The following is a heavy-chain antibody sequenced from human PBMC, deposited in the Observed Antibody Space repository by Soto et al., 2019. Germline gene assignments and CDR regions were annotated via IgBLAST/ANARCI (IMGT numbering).Heavy chain of an antibody. CDR2: ISGSGGST. CDR3: AKGGCSSTSCSTYYYYGMDV. V-gene: IGHV3-23*01. J-gene: IGHJ6*02. CDR1: GFTFSSYA. D-gene: IGHD2-2*01. Sequence: GGSLRLSCAASGFTFSSYAMSWVRQAPGKWLEWVSAISGSGGSTYYADSVKGRFTISRDNSKNTLYLQMNSLRAEDTAVYYCAKGGCSSTSCSTYYYYGMDVWGQGXTVTVSS.